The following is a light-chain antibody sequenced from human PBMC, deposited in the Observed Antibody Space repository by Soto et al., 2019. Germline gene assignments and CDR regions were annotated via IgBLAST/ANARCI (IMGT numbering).Light chain of an antibody. V-gene: IGKV3-11*01. CDR3: QQRSNWPPTWT. J-gene: IGKJ1*01. CDR1: QSVGSY. Sequence: EIVLTQSPATLSLSPGERATLSCRASQSVGSYLAWYQQKPGQAPRLLIYDASNRATGIPARFSGSGSGTDFTLTISSLEPEDFAVYYCQQRSNWPPTWTFGPGTKVEIK. CDR2: DAS.